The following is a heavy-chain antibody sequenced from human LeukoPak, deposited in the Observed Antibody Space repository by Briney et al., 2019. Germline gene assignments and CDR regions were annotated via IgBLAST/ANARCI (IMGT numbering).Heavy chain of an antibody. Sequence: GGSLRLSCAASGFTFSSYAMSWVRQAPGKGLEWVSGISSGGTTTYYGDSVKGRFTISRDNPKNTLYLQMNSLRAEDTAVYYCARDPVVVTAKQSYYYGMDVWGQGTTVTVSS. D-gene: IGHD2-21*02. CDR2: ISSGGTTT. V-gene: IGHV3-23*01. CDR1: GFTFSSYA. CDR3: ARDPVVVTAKQSYYYGMDV. J-gene: IGHJ6*02.